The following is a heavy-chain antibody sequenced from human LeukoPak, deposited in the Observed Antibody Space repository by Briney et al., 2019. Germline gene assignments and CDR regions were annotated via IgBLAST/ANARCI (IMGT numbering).Heavy chain of an antibody. CDR3: AREASSTWYAMFDF. V-gene: IGHV1-69*13. J-gene: IGHJ4*02. CDR2: IIPIFRAP. Sequence: SVKVSCKASGGTFSTNAISWVRQAPGQGLEWMATIIPIFRAPNYAPKFQGRVSITADESTSTAYMVLSSLRAEDTAVYYCAREASSTWYAMFDFWGQGTLVTVSS. D-gene: IGHD2-2*01. CDR1: GGTFSTNA.